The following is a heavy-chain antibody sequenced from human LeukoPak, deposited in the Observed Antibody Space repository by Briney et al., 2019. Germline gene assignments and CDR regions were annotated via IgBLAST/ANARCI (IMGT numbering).Heavy chain of an antibody. Sequence: PGGSLRLSCAASGFAFSTYGMHWVRQAPGKGLEWVSGIFGTADNTFYADSVKGRFIVSRDNSKNTLYLQMTSLRAEDTAIYYCARGIGGMGVLHTRPDYWGQGALVTVSS. CDR3: ARGIGGMGVLHTRPDY. D-gene: IGHD1-26*01. CDR2: IFGTADNT. CDR1: GFAFSTYG. V-gene: IGHV3-NL1*01. J-gene: IGHJ4*02.